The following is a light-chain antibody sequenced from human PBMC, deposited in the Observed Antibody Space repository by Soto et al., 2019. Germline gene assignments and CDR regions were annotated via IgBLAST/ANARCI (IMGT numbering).Light chain of an antibody. CDR3: CSYAGRYPYVV. J-gene: IGLJ2*01. CDR2: DVT. V-gene: IGLV2-11*01. Sequence: QSALTQPRSVSGSPGQSVTISCTGTSSDVGGYNYVSWYQHHPGKAPKLMIYDVTKRPSGVPDRFSGSKSGSMASLTISGLQAEDEADYHCCSYAGRYPYVVFGGGTKLTVL. CDR1: SSDVGGYNY.